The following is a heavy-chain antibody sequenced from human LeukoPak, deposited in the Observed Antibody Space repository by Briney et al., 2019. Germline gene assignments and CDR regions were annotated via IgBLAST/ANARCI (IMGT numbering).Heavy chain of an antibody. CDR3: ARTVWNDVGYYYGMDV. Sequence: GASVKVSCKASGYTFTSYDINWVRQATGQGLEWMGWMNPNSGNTGYAQKFQGRVTMTRNTSISTAYMELSSLRSEDTAMYYCARTVWNDVGYYYGMDVWGQGTTVTVSS. D-gene: IGHD1-1*01. J-gene: IGHJ6*02. CDR1: GYTFTSYD. CDR2: MNPNSGNT. V-gene: IGHV1-8*01.